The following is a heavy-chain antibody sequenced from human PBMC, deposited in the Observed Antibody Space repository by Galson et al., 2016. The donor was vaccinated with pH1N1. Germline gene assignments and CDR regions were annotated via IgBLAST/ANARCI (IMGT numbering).Heavy chain of an antibody. V-gene: IGHV5-51*01. D-gene: IGHD3-22*01. J-gene: IGHJ4*02. CDR1: GYSFTNSW. CDR2: IYPADSDS. CDR3: VTDPHESNGYTMPD. Sequence: QSGAEVKKPGDSLKISCQASGYSFTNSWIGWVRQMPGKGLEWMGIIYPADSDSRYGPSFQGQVTFSADKSIKTAYLQWNSLKVSDTAMYYCVTDPHESNGYTMPDWGQGCQVVVSP.